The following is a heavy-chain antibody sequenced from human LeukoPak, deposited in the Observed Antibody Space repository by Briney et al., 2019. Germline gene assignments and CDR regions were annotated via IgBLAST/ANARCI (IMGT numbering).Heavy chain of an antibody. D-gene: IGHD6-19*01. V-gene: IGHV3-7*01. J-gene: IGHJ4*02. CDR2: IKEDGSEK. CDR1: GFTYSSHW. CDR3: GRDGGWGGDY. Sequence: GGSLRLSCAASGFTYSSHWMSWVRQAPGKGLEWVGNIKEDGSEKYYAGSVKGRFTISRDNAKNSLYLQMNSLRVEDTAVYYCGRDGGWGGDYWAQGTLVTVS.